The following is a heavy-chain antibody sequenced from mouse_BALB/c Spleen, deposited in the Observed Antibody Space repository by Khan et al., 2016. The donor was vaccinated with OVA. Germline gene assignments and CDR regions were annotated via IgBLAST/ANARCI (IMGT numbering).Heavy chain of an antibody. CDR3: ARSNYYGSGLYAMDY. CDR1: GYTFTSYG. Sequence: DLVMPGAAVTLSCKASGYTFTSYGINGIKQRPGQGLEGIGRLAPGSGGTSSKDMFKGRATLTVDASSSTAYIQLSSLSSEDSAVYFCARSNYYGSGLYAMDYWGQGTSVTVSS. D-gene: IGHD1-1*01. J-gene: IGHJ4*01. V-gene: IGHV1S41*01. CDR2: LAPGSGGT.